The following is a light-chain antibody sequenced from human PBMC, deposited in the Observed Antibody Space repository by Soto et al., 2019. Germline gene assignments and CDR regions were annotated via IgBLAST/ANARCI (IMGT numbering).Light chain of an antibody. J-gene: IGKJ1*01. V-gene: IGKV3-15*01. CDR2: GAS. Sequence: EIVMTQSPATLSVSPGERATLSCRASQSVSSNLAWYQQKPGQAPRLLIYGASTRATGIPARFSGSGSGTEFTLTISSLQSEDFAVYYCQQSNNRPTFGQGTKVDIK. CDR1: QSVSSN. CDR3: QQSNNRPT.